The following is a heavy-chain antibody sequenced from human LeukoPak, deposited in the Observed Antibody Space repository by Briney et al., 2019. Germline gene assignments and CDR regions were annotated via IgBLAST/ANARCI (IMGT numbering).Heavy chain of an antibody. D-gene: IGHD2-15*01. V-gene: IGHV1-69*01. CDR2: IIPIFGTA. CDR1: GGTFSSYA. CDR3: ARHLYCNGGSCYSPQVAFDI. J-gene: IGHJ3*02. Sequence: SVKVSCKASGGTFSSYAISWVRQAPGQGLEWMGGIIPIFGTANYAQKFQGRVTITADESTSTAYMELSSLRSEDTAVYYCARHLYCNGGSCYSPQVAFDIWGQGTMVTVSS.